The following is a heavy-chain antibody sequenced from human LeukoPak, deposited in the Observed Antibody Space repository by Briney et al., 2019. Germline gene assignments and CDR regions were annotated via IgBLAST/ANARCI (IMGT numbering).Heavy chain of an antibody. CDR2: IYYSGST. Sequence: SETLSLTCTVSGGSISSSSYYWGWIRQPPGKGLEWIGSIYYSGSTYYNPSLKSRVTISVDTSKNQFSLKLSSVTAADTAVYYCARRCSSTSCYTLYTRSDAFDIWGQGTMVTVSS. V-gene: IGHV4-39*01. J-gene: IGHJ3*02. CDR1: GGSISSSSYY. CDR3: ARRCSSTSCYTLYTRSDAFDI. D-gene: IGHD2-2*02.